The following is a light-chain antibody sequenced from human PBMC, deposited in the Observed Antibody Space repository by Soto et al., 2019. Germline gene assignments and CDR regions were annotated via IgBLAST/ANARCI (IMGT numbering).Light chain of an antibody. V-gene: IGLV2-14*03. J-gene: IGLJ3*02. CDR3: SSYTTTYSVV. CDR2: EVS. Sequence: QSVLTQPASVSGSPGQSITISCTGTSNNYVSWYQQHPGKVPKLMISEVSKRPSGVSNRFSGSKSGNTASLTISGLQAEDEADYYCSSYTTTYSVVFGGGTKLTVL. CDR1: SNNY.